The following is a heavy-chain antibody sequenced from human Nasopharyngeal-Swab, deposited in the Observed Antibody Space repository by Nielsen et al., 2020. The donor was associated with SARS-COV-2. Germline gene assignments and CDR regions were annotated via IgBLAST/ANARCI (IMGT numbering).Heavy chain of an antibody. D-gene: IGHD2-21*02. V-gene: IGHV3-21*01. CDR3: ARDYYAYCGGDCYSGPNYFDY. CDR2: ISSSSSYI. J-gene: IGHJ4*02. CDR1: GFTFSSYS. Sequence: LKISCAASGFTFSSYSMNWVRQAPGKGLEWVSSISSSSSYIYYADSVKGRFTISRDNAKNSLYLQMNSLRAEDTAVYYCARDYYAYCGGDCYSGPNYFDYWGQGTLVTVSS.